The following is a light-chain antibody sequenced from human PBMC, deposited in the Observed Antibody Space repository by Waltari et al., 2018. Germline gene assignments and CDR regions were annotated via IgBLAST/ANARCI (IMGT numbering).Light chain of an antibody. V-gene: IGKV1-5*03. J-gene: IGKJ1*01. CDR3: QQFNTYPWT. Sequence: DIQMTQSPSTLSASVVDSVTITCRASETISSWLVWYQQRPGKAPNLLIYKASRLGSGVPSRFSGSGSGTEFTLTISSLQPEDFATYYCQQFNTYPWTFGQGTKVDI. CDR1: ETISSW. CDR2: KAS.